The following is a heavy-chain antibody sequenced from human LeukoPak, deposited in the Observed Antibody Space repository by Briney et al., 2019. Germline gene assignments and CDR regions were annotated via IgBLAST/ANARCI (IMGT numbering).Heavy chain of an antibody. D-gene: IGHD3-16*01. V-gene: IGHV3-7*03. CDR1: GITISRFW. CDR3: ARGGGLDV. Sequence: PGGSLRLSCAASGITISRFWMSWVRQAQGKGLEWVASINHNGNVNYYVDSVKGRFTISRDNAKNSLYLQMSNLRAEDTAVYFCARGGGLDVWGQGATVTVSS. J-gene: IGHJ6*02. CDR2: INHNGNVN.